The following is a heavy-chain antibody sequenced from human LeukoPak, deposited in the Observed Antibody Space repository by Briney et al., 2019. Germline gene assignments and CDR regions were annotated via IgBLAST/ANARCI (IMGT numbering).Heavy chain of an antibody. J-gene: IGHJ4*02. CDR2: INPNSGGT. D-gene: IGHD6-13*01. CDR1: GYTFTGYY. Sequence: GASVKVSCKASGYTFTGYYMHWVRQAPGQGLEWMGWINPNSGGTNYAQKFQGRVTMTRDTSISTAYMELSRLRSDDTAVHYCARIPGIAAAGNDYWGQGTLVTVSS. V-gene: IGHV1-2*02. CDR3: ARIPGIAAAGNDY.